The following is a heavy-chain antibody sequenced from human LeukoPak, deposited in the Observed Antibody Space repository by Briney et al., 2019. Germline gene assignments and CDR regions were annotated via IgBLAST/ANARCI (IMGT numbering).Heavy chain of an antibody. CDR1: GGSIRSHY. D-gene: IGHD2-21*02. V-gene: IGHV4-59*11. Sequence: SETLSLTCTVSGGSIRSHYWSWIRQAPGKGLEWIGYIYYSGSTNYNPSLKSRVTISVDTSKNQFFLKLSSVTAADTAVYYCARSIIVVVAAGALDIWGQGTMVTVSS. CDR2: IYYSGST. J-gene: IGHJ3*02. CDR3: ARSIIVVVAAGALDI.